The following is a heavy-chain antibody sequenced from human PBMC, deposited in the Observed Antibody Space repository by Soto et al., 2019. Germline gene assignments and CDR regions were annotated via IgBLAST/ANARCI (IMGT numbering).Heavy chain of an antibody. CDR3: AREIRDEFGHPVGFDI. D-gene: IGHD3-10*01. CDR2: VYYSGST. V-gene: IGHV4-30-4*01. Sequence: QVRLQESGPRLVKPSQTLTLTCTVSGDSINSGDYYWNWIRQPPGKGLEWIGYVYYSGSTYYNSSLRSRLSISLVTSKPQFSLGRGSVTAADTAMYYCAREIRDEFGHPVGFDIWGHGTPVTVSS. J-gene: IGHJ3*02. CDR1: GDSINSGDYY.